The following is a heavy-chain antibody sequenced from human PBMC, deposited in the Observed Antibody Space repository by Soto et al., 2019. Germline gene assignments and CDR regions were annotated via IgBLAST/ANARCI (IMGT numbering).Heavy chain of an antibody. CDR3: ARGARRDQAPMDY. Sequence: GASVKVSCKASGYTFTGYYMHWVRQAPGQGHEWMGWINPNSGGTNYAQKFQGWVTMTRDTSISTAYMELSRLRSDDTALYYFARGARRDQAPMDYSGQATLVTVSS. V-gene: IGHV1-2*04. CDR2: INPNSGGT. CDR1: GYTFTGYY. J-gene: IGHJ4*02. D-gene: IGHD2-2*01.